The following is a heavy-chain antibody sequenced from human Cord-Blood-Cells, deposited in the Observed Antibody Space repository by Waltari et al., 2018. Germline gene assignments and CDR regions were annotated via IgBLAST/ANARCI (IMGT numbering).Heavy chain of an antibody. CDR3: AGAVVVLNY. J-gene: IGHJ4*02. D-gene: IGHD2-15*01. V-gene: IGHV4-34*01. CDR2: INHSGST. Sequence: QVQLQQWGAGLLKPPEPRSLTCAVSGGSYSGLYWSWIRHPPGKGLEWIGEINHSGSTNYNPYLKSRVTISVDTSKNQFSLKLSSVTAAATAVYYCAGAVVVLNYWGQGTLVTVSS. CDR1: GGSYSGLY.